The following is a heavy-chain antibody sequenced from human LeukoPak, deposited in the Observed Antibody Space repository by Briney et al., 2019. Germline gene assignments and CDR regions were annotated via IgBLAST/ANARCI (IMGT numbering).Heavy chain of an antibody. CDR2: INPNSGGT. J-gene: IGHJ5*02. CDR3: ARGAYQLPFNNWFDP. CDR1: GYTFTGYY. D-gene: IGHD2-2*01. Sequence: GASVKVSCKASGYTFTGYYMHWVRQAPGHGLEWMGWINPNSGGTNYAQKFQGRVTMTRDTSISTAYMELSRLRSDDTAVYYCARGAYQLPFNNWFDPWGQGTLVTVSS. V-gene: IGHV1-2*02.